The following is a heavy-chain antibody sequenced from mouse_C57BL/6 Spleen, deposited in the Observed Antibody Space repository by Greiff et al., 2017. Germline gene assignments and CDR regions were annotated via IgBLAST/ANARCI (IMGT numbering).Heavy chain of an antibody. CDR3: ARDYGSREGLPFAY. V-gene: IGHV1-50*01. CDR2: IDPSDSYT. Sequence: QVQLQQPGAELVKPGASVKLSCKASGHTFTSYWMQWVKQRPGQGPEWIGEIDPSDSYTNHNQKFKGKATLTVNTSSSTAYRQLSSQTSEVSAVYYCARDYGSREGLPFAYWGQGTMVTVSA. CDR1: GHTFTSYW. D-gene: IGHD1-1*01. J-gene: IGHJ3*01.